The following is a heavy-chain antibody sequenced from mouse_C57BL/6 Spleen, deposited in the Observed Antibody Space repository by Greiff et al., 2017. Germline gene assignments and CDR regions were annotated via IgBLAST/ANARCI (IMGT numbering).Heavy chain of an antibody. D-gene: IGHD2-4*01. CDR2: INPNNGGT. V-gene: IGHV1-18*01. CDR3: ARTPYDYDDWYFDV. CDR1: GYTFTDYN. Sequence: EVQLQQSGPELVKPGASVKIPCKASGYTFTDYNMDWVKQSHGKSLEWIGDINPNNGGTIYNQKFKGKATLTVDKSSSTAYMELRSLTSEDTAVYYCARTPYDYDDWYFDVWGTGTTVTVSS. J-gene: IGHJ1*03.